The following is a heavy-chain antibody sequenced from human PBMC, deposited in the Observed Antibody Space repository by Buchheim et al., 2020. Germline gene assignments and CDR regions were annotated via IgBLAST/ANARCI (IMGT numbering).Heavy chain of an antibody. CDR1: GGSVSSGSYY. D-gene: IGHD6-19*01. Sequence: QVQLQESGPGLVKPSETLSLTCTVSGGSVSSGSYYWSWIRQPPGKGLEWIGYMYYSGSTKYNPSLKSRGTISVDTSKNHFSLKLSSVTAADTAVYYCARASGAVSGLSWYFDLWGRGTL. CDR3: ARASGAVSGLSWYFDL. V-gene: IGHV4-61*03. J-gene: IGHJ2*01. CDR2: MYYSGST.